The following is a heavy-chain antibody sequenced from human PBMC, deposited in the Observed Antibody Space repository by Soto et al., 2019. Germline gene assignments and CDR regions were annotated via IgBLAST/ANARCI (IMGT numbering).Heavy chain of an antibody. Sequence: SETLSLTCSVSGGSIRGYYWTWIRQPPGKGLEWLGYIYYTVSTKYNPSLKSRVTISADTSNNQLFLKLSSATAADTAVYYCAREVSSYGSTYFAHWGQGTM. D-gene: IGHD5-18*01. V-gene: IGHV4-59*01. CDR1: GGSIRGYY. CDR3: AREVSSYGSTYFAH. CDR2: IYYTVST. J-gene: IGHJ4*02.